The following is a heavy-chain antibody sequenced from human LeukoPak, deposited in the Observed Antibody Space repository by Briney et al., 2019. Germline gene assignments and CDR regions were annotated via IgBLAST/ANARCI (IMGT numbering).Heavy chain of an antibody. CDR1: GFTFSSYA. J-gene: IGHJ4*02. CDR3: AKDLSIVGATSRVGGPYYFDY. CDR2: ISGSGGST. V-gene: IGHV3-23*01. Sequence: GGSLRLSCAASGFTFSSYAMSWVRQAPGKGLEWVSAISGSGGSTYYADSVKGRFTISRDNSKNTLYLQMNSLRAEDTAVYYCAKDLSIVGATSRVGGPYYFDYWGQGTLVTVSS. D-gene: IGHD1-26*01.